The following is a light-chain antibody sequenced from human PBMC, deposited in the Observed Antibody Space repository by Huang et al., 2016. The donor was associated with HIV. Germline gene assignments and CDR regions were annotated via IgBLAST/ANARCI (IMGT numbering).Light chain of an antibody. CDR2: DAS. CDR1: QSIGSY. Sequence: EIVLTQSPATLSLSPGEGATLSCRASQSIGSYLAWYQQRPGQAPRLLIYDASIRATGIPARFSGRGSGTDFTLTISSLEPEDFAVYYCQQCNNWPPWTFGQGTKVELK. CDR3: QQCNNWPPWT. V-gene: IGKV3-11*01. J-gene: IGKJ1*01.